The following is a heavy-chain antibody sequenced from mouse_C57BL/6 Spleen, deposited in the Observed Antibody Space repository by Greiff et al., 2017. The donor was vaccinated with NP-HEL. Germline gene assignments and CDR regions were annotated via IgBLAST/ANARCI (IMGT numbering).Heavy chain of an antibody. J-gene: IGHJ3*01. D-gene: IGHD1-1*01. CDR3: ATYYYGSSWFAY. V-gene: IGHV14-2*01. CDR2: IDPEDGET. Sequence: VQLQQSGAELVKRGEEGKGGGKEEGGKSKVEEVHGGKQRAEQALSWIGRIDPEDGETKYAPKFQGKATITADTSSNTAYLQLSSLTSEDTAVYYCATYYYGSSWFAYWGQGTLVTVSA. CDR1: GGKSKVEE.